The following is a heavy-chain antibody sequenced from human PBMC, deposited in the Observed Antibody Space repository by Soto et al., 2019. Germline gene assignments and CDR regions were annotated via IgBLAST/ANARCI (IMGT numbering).Heavy chain of an antibody. CDR3: ARVMDFWSGYQNWFDP. J-gene: IGHJ5*02. CDR2: INPSGGST. CDR1: GYTFTSYD. Sequence: GASVKVSCKASGYTFTSYDMHWVRQAPGQGLEWMGIINPSGGSTSYAQKFQGRVTISVDTSKNQFSLKLSSVTAADTAVYYCARVMDFWSGYQNWFDPWGQGTLVTVSS. D-gene: IGHD3-3*01. V-gene: IGHV1-46*01.